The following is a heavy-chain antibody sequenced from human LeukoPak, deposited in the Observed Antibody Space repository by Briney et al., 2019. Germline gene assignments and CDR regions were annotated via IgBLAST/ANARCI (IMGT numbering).Heavy chain of an antibody. Sequence: VGSLRLSCAASGFTLSSNYMSSVRQAPGKGLEAVSVIYSGGRTYYSDSVKGRFTISRDNSKNTLYLLLKSLSAEDPPVYYCASTTDVAVAGTQRDFDYWGQGTLVTVSS. J-gene: IGHJ4*02. CDR1: GFTLSSNY. CDR2: IYSGGRT. V-gene: IGHV3-53*01. CDR3: ASTTDVAVAGTQRDFDY. D-gene: IGHD6-19*01.